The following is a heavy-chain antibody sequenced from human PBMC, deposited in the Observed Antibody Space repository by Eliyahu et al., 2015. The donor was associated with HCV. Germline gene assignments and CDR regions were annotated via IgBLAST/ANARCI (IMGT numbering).Heavy chain of an antibody. CDR3: TRASISSGWVGLDY. D-gene: IGHD6-19*01. CDR1: GFSFSSYD. V-gene: IGHV3-13*01. CDR2: IGSAGDT. J-gene: IGHJ4*02. Sequence: EVQLVESGGGLVQPGGSXRXSCAASGFSFSSYDXHWVRQXPGKGLEWVSAIGSAGDTYYPGSVKGRFTISRENGKNSLYLQMSSLRAGDTAVYYCTRASISSGWVGLDYWGQGTLVTVSS.